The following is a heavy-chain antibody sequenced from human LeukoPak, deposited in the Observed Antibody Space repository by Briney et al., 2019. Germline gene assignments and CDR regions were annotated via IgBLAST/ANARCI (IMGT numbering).Heavy chain of an antibody. CDR2: IYYSGST. CDR3: ARPQRYSNYALDY. J-gene: IGHJ4*02. D-gene: IGHD4-11*01. CDR1: GGSISGSSYY. Sequence: SETLSLACTVSGGSISGSSYYWGWIRQPPGKGLEWIGSIYYSGSTYYKPSHKSRVTMSVDTSKNQFSLKLSSVTAADTAVYYCARPQRYSNYALDYWGQGTLVTVSS. V-gene: IGHV4-39*01.